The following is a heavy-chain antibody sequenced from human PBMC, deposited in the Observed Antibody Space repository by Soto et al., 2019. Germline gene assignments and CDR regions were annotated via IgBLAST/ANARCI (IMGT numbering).Heavy chain of an antibody. D-gene: IGHD5-12*01. Sequence: GGSLRLSCAASGFTVSSNYMSWVRQAPGKGLEWVSVIYSGGSTYYADSVKGRFTISRDNSKNTLYLQMNSLRAEDTAVYYCARDQRSGYDFNNYYYYGMDVWGQGTTVTVSS. CDR3: ARDQRSGYDFNNYYYYGMDV. CDR2: IYSGGST. CDR1: GFTVSSNY. V-gene: IGHV3-53*01. J-gene: IGHJ6*02.